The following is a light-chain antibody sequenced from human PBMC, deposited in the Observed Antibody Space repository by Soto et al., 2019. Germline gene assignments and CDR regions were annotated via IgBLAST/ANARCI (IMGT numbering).Light chain of an antibody. Sequence: EIVMTQSPPSLTVTPGEPASISCRSSQRLLHSNGNIFLDWYLQKPGQSPQLLIYLGSNRASGVPDRVSGSGAGTDFTLKISRVEAEDVGVYYCMQAPYTFGQGTKLEIK. J-gene: IGKJ2*01. CDR3: MQAPYT. V-gene: IGKV2-28*01. CDR1: QRLLHSNGNIF. CDR2: LGS.